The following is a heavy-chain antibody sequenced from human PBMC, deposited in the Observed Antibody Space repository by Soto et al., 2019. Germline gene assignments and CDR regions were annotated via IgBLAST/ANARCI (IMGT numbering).Heavy chain of an antibody. J-gene: IGHJ4*02. D-gene: IGHD3-3*01. CDR2: ISGSGGST. V-gene: IGHV3-23*01. CDR1: GFTFSTYA. Sequence: EVQLLESGGGLVQPGGSLRLSCAASGFTFSTYAMSWVRQAPGKGLEWVSSISGSGGSTYYADSVKGRFTISRDNSKNTLYLQLNSLRAEDTAVYFCANGPYNFWSGYLYWGQGTLVTVSS. CDR3: ANGPYNFWSGYLY.